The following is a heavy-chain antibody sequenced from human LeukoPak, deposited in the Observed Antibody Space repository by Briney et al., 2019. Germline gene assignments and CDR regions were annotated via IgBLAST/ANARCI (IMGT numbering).Heavy chain of an antibody. V-gene: IGHV4-34*01. CDR3: AEKTYYDFEA. CDR1: GGSFSGYY. D-gene: IGHD3-3*01. CDR2: INHSGST. J-gene: IGHJ5*02. Sequence: SETLSLNCAVYGGSFSGYYWSWIRQPPGKGLEWIGEINHSGSTNYNPSLKSRVTISVDTSKNQFSLKLSSVTAADTAVYYCAEKTYYDFEAWGQGTLVTVSS.